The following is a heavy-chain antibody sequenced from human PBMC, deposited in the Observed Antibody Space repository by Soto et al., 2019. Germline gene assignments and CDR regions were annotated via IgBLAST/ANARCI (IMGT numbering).Heavy chain of an antibody. D-gene: IGHD3-16*01. CDR1: GGSISSGGYS. CDR2: IYYSGST. Sequence: PSETLSLTCAVSGGSISSGGYSWSWIRQHPGKGLEWIGYIYYSGSTYYNPSLKSRVTISVDTSKNQFSLKLSSVTAADTAVYYCARAGYDYVWGSYAFDIWGQGTMVTVSS. V-gene: IGHV4-31*11. CDR3: ARAGYDYVWGSYAFDI. J-gene: IGHJ3*02.